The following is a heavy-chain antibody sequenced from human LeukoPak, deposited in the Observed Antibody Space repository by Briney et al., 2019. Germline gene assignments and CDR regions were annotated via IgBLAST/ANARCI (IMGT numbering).Heavy chain of an antibody. J-gene: IGHJ4*02. Sequence: GGSLRLSCAASGFTFSDYYMSWIRQAPGKGLEWVSYISSSGSTIYYADSVKGRFTISRDNAKNSLYLQMNSLRAEDTAEYYCARDRVVITGDYFDYWGQGTLVTVSS. CDR2: ISSSGSTI. CDR1: GFTFSDYY. V-gene: IGHV3-11*01. CDR3: ARDRVVITGDYFDY. D-gene: IGHD3-22*01.